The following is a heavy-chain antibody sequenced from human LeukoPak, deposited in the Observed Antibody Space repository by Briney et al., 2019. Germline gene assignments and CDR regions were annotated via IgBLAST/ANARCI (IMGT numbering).Heavy chain of an antibody. CDR1: GYTFTSYG. Sequence: EASVKVSCKASGYTFTSYGISWVRQAPGEGLEWMGWISAYNGNTNYAQKLQGRVTVTTDTSTSTAYMELRSLRSDDTAVYYCARAGEKWELLDWFDPWGQGTLVTVSS. CDR3: ARAGEKWELLDWFDP. D-gene: IGHD1-26*01. CDR2: ISAYNGNT. V-gene: IGHV1-18*01. J-gene: IGHJ5*02.